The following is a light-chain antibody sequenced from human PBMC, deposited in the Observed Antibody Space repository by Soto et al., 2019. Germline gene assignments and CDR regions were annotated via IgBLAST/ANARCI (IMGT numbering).Light chain of an antibody. Sequence: QSVLTQPASVSDSPGQSITISCTGTSSDVGVSNFVSWYQQHPGKPPKLIIYEVANRPSGVYNRFSGSKSGSTASLIISRLQTEDEADYYCVSYTSSSTYVFGPGTKVTV. CDR2: EVA. V-gene: IGLV2-14*03. J-gene: IGLJ1*01. CDR1: SSDVGVSNF. CDR3: VSYTSSSTYV.